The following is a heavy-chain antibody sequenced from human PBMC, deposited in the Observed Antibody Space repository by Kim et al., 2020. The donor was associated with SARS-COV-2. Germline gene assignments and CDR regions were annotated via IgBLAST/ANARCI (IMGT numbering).Heavy chain of an antibody. CDR1: GFSFSNYG. CDR2: ISYDGSHT. D-gene: IGHD2-2*01. V-gene: IGHV3-30*03. CDR3: ARDFRFCTSTISTCYNYPLHNWFDA. Sequence: GGSLRLSCAASGFSFSNYGIHWVRQAPGKGLEWVAVISYDGSHTYYGDSVKGRFTISRDNSKNTLSLQMNSLGAEDTAVYYCARDFRFCTSTISTCYNYPLHNWFDAWGQGTPVTVSS. J-gene: IGHJ5*02.